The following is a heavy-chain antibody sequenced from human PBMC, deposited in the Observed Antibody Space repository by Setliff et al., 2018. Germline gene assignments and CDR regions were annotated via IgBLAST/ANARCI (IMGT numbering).Heavy chain of an antibody. CDR3: ARAPAFSSTPGSYAFDI. J-gene: IGHJ3*02. Sequence: ASVKVSCKASGYTFTSYGISWVRQAPGQGLEWMGWISAYNGNTNYAQKLQGRVTMTTDTSTSTAYMELRSLRSDDTAVYYCARAPAFSSTPGSYAFDIWGQGTMVTVSS. CDR1: GYTFTSYG. CDR2: ISAYNGNT. V-gene: IGHV1-18*01. D-gene: IGHD6-13*01.